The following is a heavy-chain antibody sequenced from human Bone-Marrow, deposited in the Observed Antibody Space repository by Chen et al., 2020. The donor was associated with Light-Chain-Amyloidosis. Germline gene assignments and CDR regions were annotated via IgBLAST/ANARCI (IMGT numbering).Heavy chain of an antibody. CDR1: GYTFPNYW. Sequence: EVQLEQSGPEVIKPGESLKISCKGSGYTFPNYWMGWVRQMPGKGLEWMGVIYPDDSDARYSPSFEGQVTIAADKSITTAYLQWRSLKASDTAMYYCARRRDGYNFDYWGQGTLVTVSS. J-gene: IGHJ4*02. V-gene: IGHV5-51*01. D-gene: IGHD5-12*01. CDR3: ARRRDGYNFDY. CDR2: IYPDDSDA.